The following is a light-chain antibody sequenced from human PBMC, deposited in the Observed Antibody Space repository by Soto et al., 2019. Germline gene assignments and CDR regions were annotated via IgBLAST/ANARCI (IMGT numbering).Light chain of an antibody. CDR2: EGS. CDR3: SAYAGDATSDVV. CDR1: SSDVGTYNL. J-gene: IGLJ2*01. V-gene: IGLV2-23*01. Sequence: QSALTQPASVSGSPGQSVTISCTGTSSDVGTYNLVSWYQPHPAKAPQLLIYEGSKRPSGVSNRFSGSKSGNTASLTISGLQDEAEADYYCSAYAGDATSDVVFGGGTKLTV.